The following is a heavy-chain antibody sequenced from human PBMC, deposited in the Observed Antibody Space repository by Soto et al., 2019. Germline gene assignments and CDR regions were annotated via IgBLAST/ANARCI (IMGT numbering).Heavy chain of an antibody. Sequence: VGSVRLSCAASGFTFSSYDMHWVRQATGKGLEWVSAIGTAGDTYYPGSVKGRFTISRENAKNSLYLQMNSLRAGDTAVYYCARRTAIGSFDYWGQGTLVTVSS. CDR2: IGTAGDT. V-gene: IGHV3-13*01. D-gene: IGHD1-1*01. CDR1: GFTFSSYD. CDR3: ARRTAIGSFDY. J-gene: IGHJ4*02.